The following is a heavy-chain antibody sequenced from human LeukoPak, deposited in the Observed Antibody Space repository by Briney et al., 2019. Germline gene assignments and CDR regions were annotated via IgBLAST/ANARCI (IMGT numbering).Heavy chain of an antibody. J-gene: IGHJ3*02. D-gene: IGHD2-2*01. Sequence: GASVKVSCKASGYTFTSYGISWVRQAPGQGLEWMGWISAYNGNTNYAQKLQGRVTMTTDTSTSTAYMELRSLRSDDTAVYYCARDLFGAGEDIVVVPAAQIGAFDIWGQGTMVTVSS. CDR2: ISAYNGNT. CDR1: GYTFTSYG. V-gene: IGHV1-18*01. CDR3: ARDLFGAGEDIVVVPAAQIGAFDI.